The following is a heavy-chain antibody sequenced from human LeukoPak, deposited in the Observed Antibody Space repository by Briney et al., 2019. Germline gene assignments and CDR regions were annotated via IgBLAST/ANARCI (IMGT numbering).Heavy chain of an antibody. Sequence: GGSLRLSCVASGFTFSNYGMHWVRQAPGKGLEWVSFIRNDGSNEYYADSVKGRFTISRDQSKNTLYLEMNSLRAEDTAIYYCATTTIRLGYWGQGTLVSVSS. J-gene: IGHJ4*02. D-gene: IGHD1-26*01. V-gene: IGHV3-30*02. CDR1: GFTFSNYG. CDR3: ATTTIRLGY. CDR2: IRNDGSNE.